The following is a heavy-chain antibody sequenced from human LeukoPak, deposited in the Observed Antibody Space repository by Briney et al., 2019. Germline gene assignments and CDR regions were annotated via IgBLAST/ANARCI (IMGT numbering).Heavy chain of an antibody. D-gene: IGHD1-14*01. J-gene: IGHJ3*02. CDR3: ASGIAFDM. V-gene: IGHV3-7*01. Sequence: HPGGTLRLSCAASGFTFSSYGMSWVRQAPGKGLEWVANIKQDGSEKYYVDSVKGRFTISRDNAKNSLYLQMSSLRAEDTAVYYCASGIAFDMWGQGTMVTVSS. CDR1: GFTFSSYG. CDR2: IKQDGSEK.